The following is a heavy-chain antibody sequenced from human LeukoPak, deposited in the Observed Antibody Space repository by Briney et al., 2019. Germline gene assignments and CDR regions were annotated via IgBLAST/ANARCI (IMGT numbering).Heavy chain of an antibody. CDR1: GDSISTSNSY. CDR2: IYYSGNT. J-gene: IGHJ4*02. Sequence: SEALSLTCTVSGDSISTSNSYWGWTRQPPGKGLEWIGSIYYSGNTYYNASLKSRVTISVDTSKNQFSLKLSSVTAADTAVYFCARRIKTMVGFGEVIVRPYYYFDYWGQGTLVTVSS. CDR3: ARRIKTMVGFGEVIVRPYYYFDY. D-gene: IGHD3-16*02. V-gene: IGHV4-39*07.